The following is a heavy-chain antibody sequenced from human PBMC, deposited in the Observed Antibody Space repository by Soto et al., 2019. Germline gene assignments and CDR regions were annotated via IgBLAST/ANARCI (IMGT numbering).Heavy chain of an antibody. D-gene: IGHD3-3*01. Sequence: PGGSLRLSCAASGFTVSSNYMSWVRQAPGKGLEWVSVIYSGGSTYYADSVKGRFTISRDNSKNTLYLQMNSLRAEDTAVYYCASGSTYYDFWSGYYSDYWGQGTLVTVSS. J-gene: IGHJ4*02. V-gene: IGHV3-53*01. CDR2: IYSGGST. CDR3: ASGSTYYDFWSGYYSDY. CDR1: GFTVSSNY.